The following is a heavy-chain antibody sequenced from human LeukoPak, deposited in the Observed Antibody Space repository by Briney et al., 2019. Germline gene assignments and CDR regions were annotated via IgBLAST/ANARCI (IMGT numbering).Heavy chain of an antibody. D-gene: IGHD1-20*01. CDR3: AREGRITGTRGWFDP. J-gene: IGHJ5*02. Sequence: TGGSLRLSCAASGFTVSSNYMSWVRQAPGKGLEWVSVIYSGGSTYYADSVKGRFTISRDNSKNTLYLQMNSLGAEDTAVYYCAREGRITGTRGWFDPWGQGTLVTVSS. CDR1: GFTVSSNY. CDR2: IYSGGST. V-gene: IGHV3-53*01.